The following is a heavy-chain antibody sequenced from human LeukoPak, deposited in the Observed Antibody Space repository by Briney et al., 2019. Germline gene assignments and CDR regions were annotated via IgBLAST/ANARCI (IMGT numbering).Heavy chain of an antibody. CDR2: FDPGDDET. V-gene: IGHV1-24*01. CDR3: ATEKDLLLDS. Sequence: ASEKVSCKVSGYSLSELSTHWVRQAPGQGLEWMGGFDPGDDETIYAQKFQGRVTMTEDTSTDTAYLELSSLRSEDTAVYFCATEKDLLLDSWGQGTPVTVSS. J-gene: IGHJ5*01. D-gene: IGHD1-26*01. CDR1: GYSLSELS.